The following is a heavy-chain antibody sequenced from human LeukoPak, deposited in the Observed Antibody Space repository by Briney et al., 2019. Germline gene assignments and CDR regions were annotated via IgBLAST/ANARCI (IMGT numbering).Heavy chain of an antibody. CDR2: IYHSGST. J-gene: IGHJ4*02. Sequence: PSETLSLTCAVSGGSISSSNGWSWVRQPPGKGLEWIGEIYHSGSTNYNPSLKSRVTISVDKSKNQFSLKLSSVTAADTAVYYCARDLGRGGRYYYGSGSSPSYWGQGTLVTVSS. CDR3: ARDLGRGGRYYYGSGSSPSY. D-gene: IGHD3-10*01. CDR1: GGSISSSNG. V-gene: IGHV4-4*02.